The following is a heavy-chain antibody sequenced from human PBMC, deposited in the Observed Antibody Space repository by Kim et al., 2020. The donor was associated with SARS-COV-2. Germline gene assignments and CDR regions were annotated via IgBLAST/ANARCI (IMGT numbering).Heavy chain of an antibody. CDR2: ISAYNGNT. V-gene: IGHV1-18*01. Sequence: ASVKVSCKASGYTFTSYGISWVRQAPGQGLEWMGWISAYNGNTNYAQKLQGRVTMTTDTSTSTAYMELRSLRSDDTAVYYCARDGFTRAPVHYYYGMDVWGQGTTVTVSS. D-gene: IGHD3-3*01. J-gene: IGHJ6*02. CDR3: ARDGFTRAPVHYYYGMDV. CDR1: GYTFTSYG.